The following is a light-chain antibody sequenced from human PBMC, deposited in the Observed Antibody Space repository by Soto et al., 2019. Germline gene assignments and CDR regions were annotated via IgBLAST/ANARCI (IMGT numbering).Light chain of an antibody. Sequence: QSALTQPASVSGSPGQSITIPCTGSSSDVGGYNYVSWFQHHPGKAPKLIIYEVNYRPSGISNRFSGSKSANTASLTISGLRAEDEADYYCFSYTTTGTRIFGGGTKLTVL. J-gene: IGLJ2*01. CDR3: FSYTTTGTRI. V-gene: IGLV2-14*01. CDR2: EVN. CDR1: SSDVGGYNY.